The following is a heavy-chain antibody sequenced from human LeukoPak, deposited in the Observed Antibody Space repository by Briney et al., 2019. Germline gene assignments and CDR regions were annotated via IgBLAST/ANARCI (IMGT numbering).Heavy chain of an antibody. CDR2: INPNSGGT. CDR3: ARAVAAAGTSIWFDP. J-gene: IGHJ5*02. CDR1: GYTFTGYY. V-gene: IGHV1-2*02. D-gene: IGHD6-13*01. Sequence: GASVKVSCKASGYTFTGYYMHRVRQAPGQGLEWMGWINPNSGGTNYAQKFQGRVTMTRDTSISTAYMELSRLRSDDTAVYYCARAVAAAGTSIWFDPWGQGTLVTVSS.